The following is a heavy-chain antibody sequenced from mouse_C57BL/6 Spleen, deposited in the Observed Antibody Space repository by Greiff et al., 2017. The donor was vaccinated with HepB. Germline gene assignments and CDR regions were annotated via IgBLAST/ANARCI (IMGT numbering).Heavy chain of an antibody. CDR3: ATTVVAYYFDY. CDR1: GYSFTGYF. V-gene: IGHV1-20*01. CDR2: INPYNGDT. J-gene: IGHJ2*01. D-gene: IGHD1-1*01. Sequence: EVQLQQSGPELVKPGDSVKISCKASGYSFTGYFMNWVMQSHGKSLEWIGRINPYNGDTFYNQKFKGKATLTVDKSSSTAHMELRSLTSEDSAVYYCATTVVAYYFDYWGQGTTLTVSS.